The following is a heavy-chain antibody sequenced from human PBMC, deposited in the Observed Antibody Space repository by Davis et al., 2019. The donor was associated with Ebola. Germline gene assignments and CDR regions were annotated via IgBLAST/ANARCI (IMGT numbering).Heavy chain of an antibody. J-gene: IGHJ4*02. CDR3: AKGANYGAPFDY. CDR1: GFTFSDHH. V-gene: IGHV3-72*01. CDR2: TRNKARSYTT. Sequence: PGGSLRLSCVASGFTFSDHHMDWVRQAPGKGLEWVGRTRNKARSYTTEYAASVKGRFTISRDDSKNSMFLEINSLKTEDTAVYYCAKGANYGAPFDYWGQGTLVTVSS. D-gene: IGHD1-7*01.